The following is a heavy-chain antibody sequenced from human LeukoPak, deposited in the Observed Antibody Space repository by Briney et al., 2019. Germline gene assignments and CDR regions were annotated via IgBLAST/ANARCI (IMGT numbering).Heavy chain of an antibody. Sequence: ASETLSLTCTVSGGSMSSYYWSWVRQPPGKGLEWIGYIYYSGSTNYNPSLKSRVTISVDTSKNQFSLKLSSVTAADTAVYYCAVGRGYSGLDYWGQATLVTVSS. CDR1: GGSMSSYY. CDR2: IYYSGST. D-gene: IGHD5-12*01. V-gene: IGHV4-59*01. CDR3: AVGRGYSGLDY. J-gene: IGHJ4*02.